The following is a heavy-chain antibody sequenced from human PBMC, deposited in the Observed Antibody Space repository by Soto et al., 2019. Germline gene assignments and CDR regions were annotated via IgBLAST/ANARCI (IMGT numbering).Heavy chain of an antibody. CDR3: ARVYSSAWYADY. V-gene: IGHV3-66*01. CDR1: GFTVSSNY. CDR2: IYSGGST. Sequence: GGSLRLSCAASGFTVSSNYMSWVRQAPGKGLEWVSVIYSGGSTYYADSVKGSFTISRDNSKNTLYLQMNSLRAEDTAVYYCARVYSSAWYADYWGQGTLVTVSS. D-gene: IGHD6-19*01. J-gene: IGHJ4*02.